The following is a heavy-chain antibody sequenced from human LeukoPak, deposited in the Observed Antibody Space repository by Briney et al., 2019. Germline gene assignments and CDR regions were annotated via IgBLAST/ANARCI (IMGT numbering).Heavy chain of an antibody. V-gene: IGHV4-34*01. D-gene: IGHD2-21*01. CDR1: GGSFSGYY. Sequence: KPLETLSLTCAVYGGSFSGYYWSWIRQPPGKGLEWIGEINHSGSTNYNPSLKSRVTISVDTSKNQFSLKLSSVTAADTAVYYCASPVFPDYWGQGTLVTVSS. J-gene: IGHJ4*02. CDR3: ASPVFPDY. CDR2: INHSGST.